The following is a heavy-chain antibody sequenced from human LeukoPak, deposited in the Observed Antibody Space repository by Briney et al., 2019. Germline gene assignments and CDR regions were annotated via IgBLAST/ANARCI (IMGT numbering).Heavy chain of an antibody. CDR2: ISAYNGNT. D-gene: IGHD4-17*01. CDR3: ARDRDYDAPHLLNWFDP. V-gene: IGHV1-18*01. Sequence: ASVKVSCKASGYTFTSYGISWVRQAPGQGLEWMGWISAYNGNTNYAQKLQGRVTMTTDTSTSTAYMELRSLRSDDTAVYYCARDRDYDAPHLLNWFDPWGQGTLVTVSS. J-gene: IGHJ5*02. CDR1: GYTFTSYG.